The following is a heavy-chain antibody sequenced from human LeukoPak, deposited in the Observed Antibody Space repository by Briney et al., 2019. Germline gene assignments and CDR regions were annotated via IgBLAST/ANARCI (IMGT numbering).Heavy chain of an antibody. Sequence: GASVKVSCKASGGTFSSYAISWVRQAPGQGLEWMGGIIPIFGTANYAQKFQGRVTITTDESTSTAYMELSSLRSEDTAVYYCARDQRSLFDVWGQGSLVTVSS. CDR3: ARDQRSLFDV. D-gene: IGHD1-26*01. CDR1: GGTFSSYA. J-gene: IGHJ4*02. CDR2: IIPIFGTA. V-gene: IGHV1-69*05.